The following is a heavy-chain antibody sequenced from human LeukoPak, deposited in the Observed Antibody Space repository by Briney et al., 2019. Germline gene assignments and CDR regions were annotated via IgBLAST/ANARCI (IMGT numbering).Heavy chain of an antibody. J-gene: IGHJ6*03. Sequence: SETLSFTCTVSGGSISSYYWSWIRQPPGKGLEWIGYIYYSGSTNYNPSLKSRVTISVDTSKNQFSLKLSSVTAADTAVYYCARGGGIAAAAYYYYYMDVWGKGTTVTVSS. CDR3: ARGGGIAAAAYYYYYMDV. D-gene: IGHD6-13*01. CDR2: IYYSGST. V-gene: IGHV4-59*01. CDR1: GGSISSYY.